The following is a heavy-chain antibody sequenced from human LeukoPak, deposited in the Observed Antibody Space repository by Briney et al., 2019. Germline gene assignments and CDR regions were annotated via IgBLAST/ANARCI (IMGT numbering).Heavy chain of an antibody. J-gene: IGHJ4*02. CDR3: ARVRKGIYYFDY. V-gene: IGHV4-59*01. Sequence: SETLSLTCTVSGGSISSYYWSWIRQPPGKGLEWIGYIYYSGSTNYNPSLKSRVTISVDTSKNQFSLKLSSVTAADTAVYYCARVRKGIYYFDYWGQGTLVTVSS. CDR1: GGSISSYY. CDR2: IYYSGST.